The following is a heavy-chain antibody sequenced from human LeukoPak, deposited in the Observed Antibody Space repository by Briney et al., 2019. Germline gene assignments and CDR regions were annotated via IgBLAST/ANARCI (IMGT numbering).Heavy chain of an antibody. CDR1: EFTFDDYA. CDR3: AKDLSVENGMDV. J-gene: IGHJ6*02. CDR2: ISWNNGSI. V-gene: IGHV3-9*01. Sequence: GGSLRLSCAASEFTFDDYAMHWVRQAPGKGLEWVSGISWNNGSIGYADSVKGRFTISRDNAKNSLYLQMNSLRAEDTALYYCAKDLSVENGMDVWGQGTTVTVSS. D-gene: IGHD3-16*02.